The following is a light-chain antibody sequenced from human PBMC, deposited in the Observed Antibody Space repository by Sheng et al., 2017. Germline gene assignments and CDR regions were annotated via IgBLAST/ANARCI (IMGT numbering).Light chain of an antibody. Sequence: DIVLTQSPGTLSLSPGEKATLSCRASQTIDLNFLAWYQQKPGQAPRLLIYGATSRATGIPDRFSGSGSGTDFNLTISRLEPEDFAVYYCQQYGTSIGFTFGPGTKV. CDR1: QTIDLNF. CDR2: GAT. J-gene: IGKJ3*01. V-gene: IGKV3-20*01. CDR3: QQYGTSIGFT.